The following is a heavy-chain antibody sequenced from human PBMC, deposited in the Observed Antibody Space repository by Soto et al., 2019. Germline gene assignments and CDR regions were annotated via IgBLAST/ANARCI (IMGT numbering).Heavy chain of an antibody. V-gene: IGHV5-10-1*01. CDR3: ARSLQYSSSSGDHSYYAMDV. D-gene: IGHD6-6*01. J-gene: IGHJ6*02. CDR1: GYSFTSYW. CDR2: IDPSDSYT. Sequence: PGESLKISCKGSGYSFTSYWISWVRQMPGKGLEWLGRIDPSDSYTNYSPSFQGHVTISADKSISTAYLQWSSLKASDTAMYYCARSLQYSSSSGDHSYYAMDVWGPGTTVTLSS.